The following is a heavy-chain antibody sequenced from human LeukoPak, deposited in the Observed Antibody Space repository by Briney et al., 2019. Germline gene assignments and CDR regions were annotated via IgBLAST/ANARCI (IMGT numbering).Heavy chain of an antibody. CDR3: ARDRGESYAYCGGDCYSGSHAFDI. V-gene: IGHV4-61*02. D-gene: IGHD2-21*02. Sequence: PSETLSLTCTVSGGSISSGSYYWSWIRQPAGKGLEWIGRICTSGSTNYNPSLKSRVTISVDTSKNQFSLKLSSVTAADTAVYYCARDRGESYAYCGGDCYSGSHAFDIWGQGTMVTVSS. J-gene: IGHJ3*02. CDR2: ICTSGST. CDR1: GGSISSGSYY.